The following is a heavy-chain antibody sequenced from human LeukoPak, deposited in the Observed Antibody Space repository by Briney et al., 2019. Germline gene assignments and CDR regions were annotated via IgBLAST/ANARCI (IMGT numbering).Heavy chain of an antibody. J-gene: IGHJ4*02. CDR1: GGSLSSYY. V-gene: IGHV4-59*01. CDR3: ARGTRNSQRLTVVVDY. Sequence: PXETLSLTCTVSGGSLSSYYWSWIRQPPGKGLEWIGYIYYSGSTNYNPSLKRRVTISVDTSKNQFSLKLSSVTAADTAVYYCARGTRNSQRLTVVVDYWGQGTLVTVSS. D-gene: IGHD4-23*01. CDR2: IYYSGST.